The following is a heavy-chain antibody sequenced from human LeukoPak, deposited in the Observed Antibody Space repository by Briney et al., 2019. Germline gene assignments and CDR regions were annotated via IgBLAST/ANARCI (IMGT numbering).Heavy chain of an antibody. CDR1: GFIFRSYA. CDR2: ISGSGST. Sequence: GGSLRPSCAASGFIFRSYAVSWVRQSPGKGLEWVSAISGSGSTYYADSVKGRFSISRDNSKNTLYLQMNSLRAEDTAVYYCASTAMYYYDTSGYYPLGYWGQGTLVTVSS. CDR3: ASTAMYYYDTSGYYPLGY. J-gene: IGHJ4*02. V-gene: IGHV3-23*01. D-gene: IGHD3-22*01.